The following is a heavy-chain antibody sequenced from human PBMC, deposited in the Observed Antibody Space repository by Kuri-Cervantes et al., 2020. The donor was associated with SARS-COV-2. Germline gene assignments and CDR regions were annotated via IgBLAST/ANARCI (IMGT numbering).Heavy chain of an antibody. CDR3: ARGRGLWFGENMYNWFDP. CDR1: GDSISSGDYY. V-gene: IGHV4-30-4*08. CDR2: IYYSGST. J-gene: IGHJ5*02. D-gene: IGHD3-10*01. Sequence: SETLSLTCIVSGDSISSGDYYWIWIRQPPGKGLEWIGYIYYSGSTYYNPSLKSRVTISVDTSKNQFSLKLSSVTAADTAVYYCARGRGLWFGENMYNWFDPWGQGTLVTDSS.